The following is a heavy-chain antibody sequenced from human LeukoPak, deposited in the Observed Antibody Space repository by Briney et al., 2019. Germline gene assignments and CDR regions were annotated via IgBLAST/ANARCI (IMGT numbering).Heavy chain of an antibody. CDR2: VYRSGNT. Sequence: PSETLSLTCTLSGGSISQYYWSWIRQPPGKGPEWIGYVYRSGNTNYNPSLKSRVTISVDTSKNHFSLNLTSVTAADTAVYYCARDGFSDAFDIWGQGTMVTVSS. J-gene: IGHJ3*02. CDR3: ARDGFSDAFDI. V-gene: IGHV4-59*01. CDR1: GGSISQYY.